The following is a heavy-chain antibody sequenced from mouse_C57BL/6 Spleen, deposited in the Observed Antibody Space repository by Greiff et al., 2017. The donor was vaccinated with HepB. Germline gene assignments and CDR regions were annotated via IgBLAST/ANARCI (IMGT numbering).Heavy chain of an antibody. D-gene: IGHD3-3*01. CDR3: ARVPRDYAMDY. Sequence: QVQLQQPGAELVMPGASVKLSCKASGYTFTSYWMHWVKQRPGQGLEWIGEIDPSDSYTNYNQKFKGKSTLTVDKSSSTAYMQLSSLTSEDSAVYYCARVPRDYAMDYWGQGTSVTVSS. J-gene: IGHJ4*01. V-gene: IGHV1-69*01. CDR1: GYTFTSYW. CDR2: IDPSDSYT.